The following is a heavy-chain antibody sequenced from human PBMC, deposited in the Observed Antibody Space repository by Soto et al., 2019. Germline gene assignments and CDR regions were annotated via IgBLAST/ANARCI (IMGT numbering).Heavy chain of an antibody. D-gene: IGHD3-16*01. V-gene: IGHV1-69*08. J-gene: IGHJ4*02. CDR3: AREDGLRPNRVGY. CDR1: GGTFSSYT. Sequence: QVQLVQSGAEVKKPGSSVKVSCKASGGTFSSYTISWVRQAPGQGLEWMGRIIPILGIANYAQKFQGRVTITADKSTSTAYMELSSLRSEDTAVYYCAREDGLRPNRVGYWGQGTLVTVSS. CDR2: IIPILGIA.